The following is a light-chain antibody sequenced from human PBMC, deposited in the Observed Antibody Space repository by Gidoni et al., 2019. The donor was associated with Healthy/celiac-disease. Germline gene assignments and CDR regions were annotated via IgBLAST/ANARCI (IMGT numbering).Light chain of an antibody. V-gene: IGKV1-5*03. J-gene: IGKJ4*01. CDR3: QQYNSPLVT. Sequence: DIQMTQSPSTLSASVGDRVTITCRASQSISSWLAWYQQKPGKAPKLLIYKASSLESGVPSRFSGSGSETEFTLTISSLQPDDFATYYCQQYNSPLVTFGGXTKVEIK. CDR1: QSISSW. CDR2: KAS.